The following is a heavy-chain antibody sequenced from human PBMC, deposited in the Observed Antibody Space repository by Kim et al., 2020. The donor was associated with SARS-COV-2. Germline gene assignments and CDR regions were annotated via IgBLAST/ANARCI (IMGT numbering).Heavy chain of an antibody. Sequence: SETLSLTCAVYGGSFSGYYWNWIRQPPGKGLEWVGEIEPSGSTNYNAALKTRATISIDTSKKQLSLKLNSVTAADTAVYYCARKGRPRDTVNIWGQGTMV. D-gene: IGHD6-25*01. CDR1: GGSFSGYY. J-gene: IGHJ3*02. CDR3: ARKGRPRDTVNI. V-gene: IGHV4-34*01. CDR2: IEPSGST.